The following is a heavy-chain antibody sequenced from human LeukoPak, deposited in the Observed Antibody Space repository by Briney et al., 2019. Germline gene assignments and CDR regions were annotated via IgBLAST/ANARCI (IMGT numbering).Heavy chain of an antibody. CDR2: ISGSGGST. CDR1: GFTFSSYA. V-gene: IGHV3-23*01. D-gene: IGHD6-13*01. CDR3: AKDIGYLDSAAGSFVY. J-gene: IGHJ4*02. Sequence: PGGSLRLSCAASGFTFSSYAMSWVRQAPGKGLEWVSAISGSGGSTYYADSVKGRFTISRDNSKNTLYLQMNSLRAEDTAVYYCAKDIGYLDSAAGSFVYWGQGTLVTVSS.